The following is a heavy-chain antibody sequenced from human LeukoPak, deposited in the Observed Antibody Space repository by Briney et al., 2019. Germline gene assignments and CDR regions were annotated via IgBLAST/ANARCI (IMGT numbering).Heavy chain of an antibody. CDR2: IRSKANSYAT. CDR1: GFTLSGSA. D-gene: IGHD6-13*01. Sequence: GGSLRLSCAASGFTLSGSAMHWVRQASGKGLEWVGRIRSKANSYATAYAASVKGRFTISRDDSKNTAYLQMNSLKTEDTAVYYCTSSAAGQRGGYWGQGTPVTVSS. CDR3: TSSAAGQRGGY. V-gene: IGHV3-73*01. J-gene: IGHJ4*02.